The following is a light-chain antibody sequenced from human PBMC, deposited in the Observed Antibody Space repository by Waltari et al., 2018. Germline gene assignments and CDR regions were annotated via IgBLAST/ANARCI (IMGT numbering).Light chain of an antibody. V-gene: IGKV1-5*03. J-gene: IGKJ1*01. CDR1: QSISSW. CDR2: KAS. Sequence: DIQMTQSPSTLSASVGDRVTITCRASQSISSWLAWYQQKPGKAPKLLIYKASSLESGVPSRFSGSGSGTEFTLTISSLQPDDFATYYCQQYNSYPVEFRQGTKVEIK. CDR3: QQYNSYPVE.